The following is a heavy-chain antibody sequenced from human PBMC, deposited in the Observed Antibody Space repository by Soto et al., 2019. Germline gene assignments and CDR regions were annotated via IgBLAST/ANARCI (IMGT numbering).Heavy chain of an antibody. V-gene: IGHV1-69*13. CDR2: IIPIFGTA. J-gene: IGHJ6*02. Sequence: GASVKVSCKASGGTFSSYAISWVRQAPGQGLEWMGGIIPIFGTANYAQKFQGRVTITADESTSTAYMELSSLRSEDTAVYYCGGGSGDDYYYYGIDGWGQESTVTFAS. CDR1: GGTFSSYA. CDR3: GGGSGDDYYYYGIDG. D-gene: IGHD5-12*01.